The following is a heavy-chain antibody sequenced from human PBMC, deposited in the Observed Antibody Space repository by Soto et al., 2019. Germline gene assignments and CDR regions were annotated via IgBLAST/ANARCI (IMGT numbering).Heavy chain of an antibody. D-gene: IGHD5-12*01. Sequence: SQTLSLTCAISGDSVSSDRAAWNWIRQSPSRGLEWLGRTYYRSKWYNDYAVSVKSRITISADTSNNQFSLRLNSVTPEDTAVYYCARGDNLGPKTGYAFDPWGQGIMVTVSS. CDR3: ARGDNLGPKTGYAFDP. V-gene: IGHV6-1*01. J-gene: IGHJ5*02. CDR1: GDSVSSDRAA. CDR2: TYYRSKWYN.